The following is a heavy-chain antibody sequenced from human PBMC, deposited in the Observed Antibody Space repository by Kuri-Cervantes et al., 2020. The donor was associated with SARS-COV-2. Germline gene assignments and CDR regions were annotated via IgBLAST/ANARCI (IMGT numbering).Heavy chain of an antibody. CDR3: ARGYSSGWYFDY. CDR2: ISSSSSYI. V-gene: IGHV3-21*01. J-gene: IGHJ4*02. Sequence: TCAASGFTFSSYSMNWVRQAPGKGLEWVSSISSSSSYIYYADSVKGRFTISRDNAKNSLYLQMNSLRAEDTAVYYCARGYSSGWYFDYWGQGTLVTVSS. CDR1: GFTFSSYS. D-gene: IGHD6-19*01.